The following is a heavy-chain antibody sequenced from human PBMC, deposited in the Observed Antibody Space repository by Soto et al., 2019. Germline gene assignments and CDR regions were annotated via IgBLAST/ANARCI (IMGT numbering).Heavy chain of an antibody. CDR2: IYYSGST. J-gene: IGHJ4*02. CDR3: ARHEQRSTERLDY. Sequence: QLQLQESGPGLVKPSETLSLTCTVSGGSISSSSYYWGWIRQPPGKGLEWIGSIYYSGSTYYNPSLRSRVTLSVDTSKNQFSMMLSSVTAADTAVYYCARHEQRSTERLDYWGQGTLVTVSS. CDR1: GGSISSSSYY. V-gene: IGHV4-39*01. D-gene: IGHD6-25*01.